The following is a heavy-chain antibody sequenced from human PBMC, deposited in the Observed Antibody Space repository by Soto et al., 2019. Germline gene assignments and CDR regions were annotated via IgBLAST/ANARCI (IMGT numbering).Heavy chain of an antibody. Sequence: SETLSLTCTVSGGSISSGDYYWSWIRQPPGKGLEWIGYIYYSGSTYYNPSLKSRVTISVDTSKNQFSLRLSSVTAADTAVYYCARLDYGDLTASYYFHYSGPGTLVPVYS. CDR2: IYYSGST. D-gene: IGHD4-17*01. J-gene: IGHJ4*02. V-gene: IGHV4-30-4*01. CDR3: ARLDYGDLTASYYFHY. CDR1: GGSISSGDYY.